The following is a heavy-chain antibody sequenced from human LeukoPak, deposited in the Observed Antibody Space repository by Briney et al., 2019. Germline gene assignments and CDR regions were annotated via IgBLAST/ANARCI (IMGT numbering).Heavy chain of an antibody. CDR3: ARDFNWGFDY. CDR1: GFPFSSHG. D-gene: IGHD7-27*01. CDR2: IRQEGRGT. J-gene: IGHJ4*02. V-gene: IGHV3-30*02. Sequence: QAGGSLRLSCAASGFPFSSHGMHWVRQAPGKGLEWVAYIRQEGRGTYYADSVKGRFSISRDDSKYAVNLEMNSLRTEDMALYYCARDFNWGFDYWGQGTLVSVSS.